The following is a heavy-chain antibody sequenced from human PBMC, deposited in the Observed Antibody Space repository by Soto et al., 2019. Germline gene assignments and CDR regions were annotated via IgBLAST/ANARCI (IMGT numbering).Heavy chain of an antibody. D-gene: IGHD2-15*01. Sequence: QVQLQQWGAGLLKPSETLSLTCAVYGGSFSGYYWSWIRQPPGKGLEWIGEINHSGSTNYNPSLKSRVTISVDPSKNQFSLKLSSVTAADTAVYYCARVNQLGYCSGGSCYLGGQPDYWGQGTLVTVSS. V-gene: IGHV4-34*01. CDR2: INHSGST. CDR1: GGSFSGYY. CDR3: ARVNQLGYCSGGSCYLGGQPDY. J-gene: IGHJ4*02.